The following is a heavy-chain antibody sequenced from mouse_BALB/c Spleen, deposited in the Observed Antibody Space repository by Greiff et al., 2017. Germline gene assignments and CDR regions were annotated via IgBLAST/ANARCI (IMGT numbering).Heavy chain of an antibody. V-gene: IGHV14-3*02. CDR2: IDPANGNT. Sequence: VQLQQSGAELVKPGASVKLSCTASGFNIKDTYMHWVKQRPEQGLEWIGWIDPANGNTKYDPKFQGKATITADTSSNTAYLQLSSLTSEDTAVYYCAGYGYDEGDYFDYWGQGTTLTVSS. J-gene: IGHJ2*01. CDR1: GFNIKDTY. D-gene: IGHD2-2*01. CDR3: AGYGYDEGDYFDY.